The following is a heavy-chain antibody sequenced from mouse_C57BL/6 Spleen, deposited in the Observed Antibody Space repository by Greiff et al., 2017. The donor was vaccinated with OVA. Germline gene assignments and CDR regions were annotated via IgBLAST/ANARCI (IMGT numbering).Heavy chain of an antibody. V-gene: IGHV1-55*01. CDR2: IYPGSGST. CDR1: GYTFTSYW. Sequence: QVQLQQPGAELVKPGASVKMSCKASGYTFTSYWITWVKQRPGQGLEWIGDIYPGSGSTNYNEKFKSKATLTVDTSSSTAYMQLSSLTSEDSAVYYGARQVVSTGYFDYWGQGTTLTVSS. CDR3: ARQVVSTGYFDY. D-gene: IGHD2-2*01. J-gene: IGHJ2*01.